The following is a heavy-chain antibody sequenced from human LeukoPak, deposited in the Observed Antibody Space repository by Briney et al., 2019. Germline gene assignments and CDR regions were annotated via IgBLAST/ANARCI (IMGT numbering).Heavy chain of an antibody. CDR2: IYTSGNT. CDR1: GGSITSYY. J-gene: IGHJ3*02. V-gene: IGHV4-4*07. Sequence: SETLSLTCTVSGGSITSYYWSWIRQPAGKGLEWIGRIYTSGNTDYNPSLQSRVTMSVDTSKNQFSLKLSSVTAADTAVYYCARDLPHSSSWPIDAFDIWGQGTMVTVSS. D-gene: IGHD6-13*01. CDR3: ARDLPHSSSWPIDAFDI.